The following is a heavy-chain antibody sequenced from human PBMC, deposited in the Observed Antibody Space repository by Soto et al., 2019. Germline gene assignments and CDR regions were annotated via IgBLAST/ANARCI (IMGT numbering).Heavy chain of an antibody. CDR2: IYYSGST. CDR3: ARHITGTRGLTIWFDP. CDR1: GGSISSGDYY. J-gene: IGHJ5*02. Sequence: QVQLQESGPGLVKPSQTLSLTCTVSGGSISSGDYYWSWIRQPPGKGLEWIGYIYYSGSTYYNPSLQSGVTISVDTSKNPFSLKLSSVTAADTAVYYCARHITGTRGLTIWFDPWGQGTLVTVSS. D-gene: IGHD1-20*01. V-gene: IGHV4-30-4*01.